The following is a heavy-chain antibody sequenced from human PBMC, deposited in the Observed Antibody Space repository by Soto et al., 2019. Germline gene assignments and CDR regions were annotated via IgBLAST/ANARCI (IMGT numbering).Heavy chain of an antibody. CDR1: GGTFSSYA. Sequence: SVKVSCKASGGTFSSYAISWVRQAPGQGLEWMGGIIPIFGTANYAQKFQGRVTITADESTSTAYMELSSLRSEDTAVYYCAREHIVVVTAIHFYYGMDVWGQGTTVTVSS. CDR2: IIPIFGTA. D-gene: IGHD2-21*02. J-gene: IGHJ6*02. CDR3: AREHIVVVTAIHFYYGMDV. V-gene: IGHV1-69*13.